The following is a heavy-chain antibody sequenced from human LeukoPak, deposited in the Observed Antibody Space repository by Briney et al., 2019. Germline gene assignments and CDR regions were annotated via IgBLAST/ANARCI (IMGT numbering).Heavy chain of an antibody. J-gene: IGHJ4*02. D-gene: IGHD3-9*01. CDR3: ARGSDILTGYYTLDY. V-gene: IGHV4-4*07. Sequence: SETPSLTCTVSGGSISSYYWSWIRQPAGKGLEWIGRIYTSGSTNYNPSLKSRVTMSVDTSKNQFSLKLSSVTAADTAVYYCARGSDILTGYYTLDYWGQGTLVTVSS. CDR2: IYTSGST. CDR1: GGSISSYY.